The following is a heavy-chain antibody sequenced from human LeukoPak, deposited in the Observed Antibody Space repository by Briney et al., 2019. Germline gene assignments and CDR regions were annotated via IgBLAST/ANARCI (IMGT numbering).Heavy chain of an antibody. CDR1: GYTLTELS. Sequence: EASVKVSCKVSGYTLTELSMHWVRQAPGKGLEWMGGFDPEDGETIYAQKFQGRVTMTEDTSTDTAYMELSSLRSEDTAVYYCHYCGSGSYLHFDYWGQGTLVTVSS. J-gene: IGHJ4*02. D-gene: IGHD3-10*01. CDR3: HYCGSGSYLHFDY. CDR2: FDPEDGET. V-gene: IGHV1-24*01.